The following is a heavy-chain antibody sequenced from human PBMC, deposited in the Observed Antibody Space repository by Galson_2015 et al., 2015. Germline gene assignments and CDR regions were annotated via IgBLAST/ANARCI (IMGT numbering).Heavy chain of an antibody. J-gene: IGHJ4*02. V-gene: IGHV3-7*03. CDR2: IKQDGSEK. CDR3: ARAVGVVTAILDY. D-gene: IGHD2-21*02. CDR1: GFTFSSYW. Sequence: SLRLSCATSGFTFSSYWMSWVRQAPGKGLEWVANIKQDGSEKYYVDSVKGRFTISRDNAKNSLYLQMNTLRAEDTAVYYCARAVGVVTAILDYSGQGTLVTVSS.